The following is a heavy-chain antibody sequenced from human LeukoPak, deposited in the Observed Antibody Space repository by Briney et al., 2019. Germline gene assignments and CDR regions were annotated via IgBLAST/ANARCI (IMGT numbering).Heavy chain of an antibody. J-gene: IGHJ4*02. CDR1: GFTFSSSYA. CDR3: AKDAKTRGLRPAAIDY. Sequence: GGSLRLSCAASGFTFSSSYAMSWVRQAPGKGLEWVSAISGSGGSTYYADSVKGRFTMSRDNSMNTLYLQMNSLRAEDTAVYYCAKDAKTRGLRPAAIDYWGQGTLVTVSS. V-gene: IGHV3-23*01. D-gene: IGHD2-2*02. CDR2: ISGSGGST.